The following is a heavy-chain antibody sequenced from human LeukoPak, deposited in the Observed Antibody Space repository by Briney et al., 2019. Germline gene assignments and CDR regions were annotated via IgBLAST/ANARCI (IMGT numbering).Heavy chain of an antibody. V-gene: IGHV4-34*01. CDR1: GGSFSGYY. J-gene: IGHJ4*02. D-gene: IGHD3-9*01. CDR3: ARGPPYYDILTGLARAEEKYFGY. CDR2: INHSGST. Sequence: SETLSLTCAVYGGSFSGYYWSWIRQPPGKGLEWIGEINHSGSTNYNPSLKSRVTISVDTSKNQFSLKLSSVTAADTAVYYCARGPPYYDILTGLARAEEKYFGYWGQGTLVTVSS.